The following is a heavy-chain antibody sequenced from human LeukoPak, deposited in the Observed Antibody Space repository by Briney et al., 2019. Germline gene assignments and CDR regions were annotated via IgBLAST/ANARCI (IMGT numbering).Heavy chain of an antibody. CDR1: GFTLKNYW. J-gene: IGHJ5*02. CDR3: AKSDWFDP. Sequence: LPGGTLRLSCATSGFTLKNYWMSWLRRPPGTGLDLVSRSKYDGSTAMYAESVKGRFTISRDNARGTLYLQMNSLRVDDTAVYYCAKSDWFDPCGRGILVTVSS. CDR2: SKYDGSTA. V-gene: IGHV3-74*03.